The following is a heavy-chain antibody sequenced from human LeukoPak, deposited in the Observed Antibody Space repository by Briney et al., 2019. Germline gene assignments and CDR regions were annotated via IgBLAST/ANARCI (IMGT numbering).Heavy chain of an antibody. CDR3: ARDRGYSSRDAFDI. CDR1: GFTFRDYT. J-gene: IGHJ3*02. CDR2: ISSSSSYI. D-gene: IGHD5-18*01. V-gene: IGHV3-21*01. Sequence: GGSLRLSCAASGFTFRDYTMNWVRQAPGKGLEWVSSISSSSSYIYYADSVKGRFTISRDNAKNSLYLQMNSLRAEDTAVYYCARDRGYSSRDAFDIWGQGTMVTVSS.